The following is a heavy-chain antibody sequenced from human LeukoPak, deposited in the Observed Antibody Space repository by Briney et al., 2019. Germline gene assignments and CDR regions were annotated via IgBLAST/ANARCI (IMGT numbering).Heavy chain of an antibody. D-gene: IGHD3-10*01. V-gene: IGHV1-69*01. J-gene: IGHJ5*02. CDR1: GGTFSSYA. CDR2: IIPIFGTA. Sequence: GASVKVSCKASGGTFSSYAISWVRQAPGQGLEWMGGIIPIFGTANYAQKFQGRVTITADESTSTAYMELSSLRSEDTAVYYCARDRGAGPEGWFDPWGQGTLVTVSS. CDR3: ARDRGAGPEGWFDP.